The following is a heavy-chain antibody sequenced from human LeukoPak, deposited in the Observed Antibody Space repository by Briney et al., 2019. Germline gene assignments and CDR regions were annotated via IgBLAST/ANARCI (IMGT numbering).Heavy chain of an antibody. CDR1: GSSISSGSYY. D-gene: IGHD3-10*01. J-gene: IGHJ4*02. CDR2: IYTSGST. V-gene: IGHV4-61*02. CDR3: AREELGGERGIDY. Sequence: SQTLSLTCTVSGSSISSGSYYWSWIRQPAGKGLEWIGRIYTSGSTNYNPSLKSRVTISVDTSKNQFSLKLSSVTAADTAVYYCAREELGGERGIDYWGQGTLVTVSS.